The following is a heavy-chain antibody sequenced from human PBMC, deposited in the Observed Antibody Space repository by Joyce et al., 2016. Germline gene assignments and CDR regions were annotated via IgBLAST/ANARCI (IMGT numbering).Heavy chain of an antibody. Sequence: EVQLVESGGGLVQPGGSLRLSCAASGFTFSSYWLYWVRKAPGKGLVLFSRINRDGSSTTYADSWKGRFTISRDNAKNTLYLQMNSLRAEDTAVYYCARLRRWSGPSDCWGQGTLVTVSS. CDR3: ARLRRWSGPSDC. V-gene: IGHV3-74*03. CDR1: GFTFSSYW. CDR2: INRDGSST. D-gene: IGHD4-23*01. J-gene: IGHJ4*02.